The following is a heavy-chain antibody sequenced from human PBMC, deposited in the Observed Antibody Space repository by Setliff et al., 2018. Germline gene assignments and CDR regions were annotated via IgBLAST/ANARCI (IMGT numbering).Heavy chain of an antibody. V-gene: IGHV4-61*09. CDR2: IYTSWST. CDR3: ARMSGFQYMDV. J-gene: IGHJ6*03. Sequence: SETLSLTCTVSDDSISSRHYYWSRIRQPAGKGLAWLGQIYTSWSTNYNPSLKGRATLSIDASKRQFSLKLTSVTAADTAVYYCARMSGFQYMDVWGKGTTVTVSS. CDR1: DDSISSRHYY. D-gene: IGHD3-3*01.